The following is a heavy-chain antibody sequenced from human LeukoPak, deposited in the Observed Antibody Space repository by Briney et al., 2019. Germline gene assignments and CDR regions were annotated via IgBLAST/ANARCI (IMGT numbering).Heavy chain of an antibody. D-gene: IGHD3-10*01. J-gene: IGHJ4*02. CDR3: AKVWMVRGVITPDRRYYFDY. Sequence: GGSLRLSYAASGFTFRSYAMSWVRQAPGKGLEWVSAISGSGGSTYYADSVKGRFTISRDNSKNTLYLQMNSLRAEDTAVYYCAKVWMVRGVITPDRRYYFDYWGQGTLVTVSS. CDR2: ISGSGGST. V-gene: IGHV3-23*01. CDR1: GFTFRSYA.